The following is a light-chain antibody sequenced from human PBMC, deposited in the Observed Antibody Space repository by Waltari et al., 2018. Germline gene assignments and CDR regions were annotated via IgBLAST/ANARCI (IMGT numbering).Light chain of an antibody. CDR1: KLGDKY. CDR3: QAWDSSTYV. V-gene: IGLV3-1*01. CDR2: HDS. Sequence: SYELTQPPSVSVSPGQTARITCSGAKLGDKYTSWYQQKPGQSPVLVIYHDSKRPSGIPERFSGSNSGNAATLTIRGTQAMDEADYYCQAWDSSTYVFGSGTTVTVL. J-gene: IGLJ1*01.